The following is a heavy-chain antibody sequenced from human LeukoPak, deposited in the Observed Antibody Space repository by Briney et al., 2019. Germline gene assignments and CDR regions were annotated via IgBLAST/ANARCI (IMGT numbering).Heavy chain of an antibody. CDR2: IYTSGST. Sequence: SQTLSLTCAVSGGSISSGSYYWSWIRQPAGKGLEWIGRIYTSGSTNYNPSLKSRVTISVDTSKNQFSLKLSSVTAADTAAYYCARLYTYGPYYFDYWGQGTLVTVSS. CDR1: GGSISSGSYY. D-gene: IGHD5-18*01. CDR3: ARLYTYGPYYFDY. J-gene: IGHJ4*02. V-gene: IGHV4-61*02.